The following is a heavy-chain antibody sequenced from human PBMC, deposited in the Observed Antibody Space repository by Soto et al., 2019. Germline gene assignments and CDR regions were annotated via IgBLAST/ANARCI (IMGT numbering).Heavy chain of an antibody. CDR2: INSDGGIT. CDR1: GFTFSSYW. D-gene: IGHD3-16*02. V-gene: IGHV3-74*01. Sequence: PGGSLRLSCAASGFTFSSYWMHWVRQVPEKGLVWVSRINSDGGITNYADAVKGRFTISRDNVKNTLYLQMNSLRAEDTAVYYCVRYPRSVGGSYRPDYWGQGTLVTVSS. J-gene: IGHJ4*02. CDR3: VRYPRSVGGSYRPDY.